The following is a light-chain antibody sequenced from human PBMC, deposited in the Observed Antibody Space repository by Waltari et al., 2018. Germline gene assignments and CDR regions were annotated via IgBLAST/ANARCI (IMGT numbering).Light chain of an antibody. CDR2: INSDGSH. Sequence: QLVLTQSPSASPSLGASVKLTCTLDSGHSSNSVAWLQQQPEKGPRYWMKINSDGSHTKGDEIPDRFSGSSSGAERYLIISSAQSEDEADYYCQTGGHGTWVFGGGTKLTVL. J-gene: IGLJ3*02. CDR1: SGHSSNS. V-gene: IGLV4-69*01. CDR3: QTGGHGTWV.